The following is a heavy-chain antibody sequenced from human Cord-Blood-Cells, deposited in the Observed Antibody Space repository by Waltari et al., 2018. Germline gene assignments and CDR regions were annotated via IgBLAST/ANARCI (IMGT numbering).Heavy chain of an antibody. J-gene: IGHJ3*02. Sequence: QVQLQQWGAGLLKPSETLSLTCAVYGWSFSGSSCSWIRQPPGKGLEWIGEINHSGSTNYNPSLKSRVTISVDTSKNQFSLKLSSVTAADTAVYYCAMTVTTTDAFDIWGQGTMVTVSS. CDR3: AMTVTTTDAFDI. V-gene: IGHV4-34*01. CDR1: GWSFSGSS. D-gene: IGHD4-17*01. CDR2: INHSGST.